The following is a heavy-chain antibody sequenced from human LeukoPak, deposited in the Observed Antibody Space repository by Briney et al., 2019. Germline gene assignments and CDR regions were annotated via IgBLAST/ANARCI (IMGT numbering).Heavy chain of an antibody. V-gene: IGHV4-59*01. CDR1: GGSISSYY. CDR3: ARSGGYYDSSGYYYYAYYFDY. CDR2: IYYSGST. J-gene: IGHJ4*02. D-gene: IGHD3-22*01. Sequence: PSETLSLTCTVSGGSISSYYWSWIRPPPRKGLEWIGYIYYSGSTNYNPSPKSRVTISVDTSKTQFSLKLSSVTAADTAVYYCARSGGYYDSSGYYYYAYYFDYWGQGTLVTVSS.